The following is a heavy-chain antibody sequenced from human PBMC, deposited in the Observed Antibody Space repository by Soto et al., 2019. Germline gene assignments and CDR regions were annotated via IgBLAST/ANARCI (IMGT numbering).Heavy chain of an antibody. CDR1: GFTFSVTW. Sequence: EVQLVESGGGLVKPGGSLRLSCAASGFTFSVTWMNWVRQAPGKGLEWVGRIKSRTNGGTTDYAAPVKGRFTISRDDSENTLYLQMNSLQTEDTAVYYCTADTYTSSSQSNDYWGQGTLVTVSS. J-gene: IGHJ4*02. CDR3: TADTYTSSSQSNDY. D-gene: IGHD1-1*01. V-gene: IGHV3-15*07. CDR2: IKSRTNGGTT.